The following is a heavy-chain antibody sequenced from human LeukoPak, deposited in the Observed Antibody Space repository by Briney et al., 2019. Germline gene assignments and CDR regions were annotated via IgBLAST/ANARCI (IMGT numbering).Heavy chain of an antibody. V-gene: IGHV1-18*01. D-gene: IGHD2-15*01. J-gene: IGHJ4*02. CDR1: GYTFTSYV. CDR2: ISAYNGNT. Sequence: ASVKVSCKASGYTFTSYVINWVRQAPGQGLEWMGWISAYNGNTNYAQKLQGRVTMTTDTSTSTVYMELRSLRSDDPAVYYCARARRGYCSGGSCYPTTDNWGPGTMVTVSS. CDR3: ARARRGYCSGGSCYPTTDN.